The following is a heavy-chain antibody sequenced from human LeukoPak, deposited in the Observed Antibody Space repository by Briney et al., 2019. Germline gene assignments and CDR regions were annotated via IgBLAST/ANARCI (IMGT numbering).Heavy chain of an antibody. CDR1: GGSFSDYY. Sequence: SETLSLTCAVYGGSFSDYYWSWIRQPPGKGLEWIGQINHRGSTNYNPSLKSRVTISVDTSKNQFSLEMSSVTAADAAVYYCAAVPAADLGYWGQGTPVTVSS. V-gene: IGHV4-34*01. D-gene: IGHD2-2*01. CDR2: INHRGST. CDR3: AAVPAADLGY. J-gene: IGHJ4*02.